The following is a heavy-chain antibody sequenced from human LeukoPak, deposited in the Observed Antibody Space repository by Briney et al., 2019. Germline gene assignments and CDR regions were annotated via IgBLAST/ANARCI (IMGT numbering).Heavy chain of an antibody. V-gene: IGHV1-8*02. D-gene: IGHD1-26*01. CDR2: MNPNSGNT. CDR3: ARGVGATV. J-gene: IGHJ4*02. Sequence: GASVKVSCKTSGYTFTGYYTHWVRQAPGQGLEWMGWMNPNSGNTGYAQKFQGRVTMTRNTSISTAYMELSSLRSEDTAVYYCARGVGATVWGQGTLVTVSS. CDR1: GYTFTGYY.